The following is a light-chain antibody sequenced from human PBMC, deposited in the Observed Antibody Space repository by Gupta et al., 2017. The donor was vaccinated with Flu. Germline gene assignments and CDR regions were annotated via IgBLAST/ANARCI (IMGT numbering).Light chain of an antibody. J-gene: IGLJ3*02. Sequence: QSVRTQAPSASGTPGQRVTISCSGSSSNIGSNTVNWYQHLPATAPKLLIYSNNRRPSAVPARFSSSTSATYAAPPTIRVPAEDEADDYCAKSDDSINVLVFGGGTKLTVL. CDR3: AKSDDSINVLV. CDR1: SSNIGSNT. CDR2: SNN. V-gene: IGLV1-44*01.